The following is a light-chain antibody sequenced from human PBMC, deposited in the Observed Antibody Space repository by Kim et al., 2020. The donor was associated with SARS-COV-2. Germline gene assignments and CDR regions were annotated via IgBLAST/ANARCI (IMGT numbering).Light chain of an antibody. V-gene: IGKV1-39*01. CDR1: QSISSY. CDR3: QQSYSTPYS. J-gene: IGKJ2*03. Sequence: AAVGDRVTITCRARQSISSYLNWYQQKPGKAPKLLIYAASSLQSGVPSRFSGRGSGTDFTLTISSLQPVDFATYYCQQSYSTPYSFGQGTKLEIK. CDR2: AAS.